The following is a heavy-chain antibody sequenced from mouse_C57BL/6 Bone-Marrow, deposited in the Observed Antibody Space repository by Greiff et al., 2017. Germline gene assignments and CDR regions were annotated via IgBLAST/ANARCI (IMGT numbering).Heavy chain of an antibody. J-gene: IGHJ4*01. Sequence: VQLQQSGPELVKPGASVKISCKASGYSFTDYNMNWVKQSTGKSLEWIGVINPNYGTTSYNQKFKGKATLTVDQSSSTAYMQLNSLTSEDAAVYYGAGGYGYGYGMDYWGQGTSVTVSA. D-gene: IGHD2-2*01. CDR1: GYSFTDYN. CDR2: INPNYGTT. CDR3: AGGYGYGYGMDY. V-gene: IGHV1-39*01.